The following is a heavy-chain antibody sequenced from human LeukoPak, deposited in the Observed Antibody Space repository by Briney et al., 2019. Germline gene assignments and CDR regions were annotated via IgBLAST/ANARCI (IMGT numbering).Heavy chain of an antibody. Sequence: PGRSLRLSCAASGFTFSSYGMHWVRQAPGKGLEWVAVILYDGINKYYADSVKGRFTISRDNSKNTLYLQMNSLGAEDTAVYYCAKVILGGYYDSSGYYEDYWGQGTLVTVSS. CDR1: GFTFSSYG. CDR2: ILYDGINK. V-gene: IGHV3-30*18. CDR3: AKVILGGYYDSSGYYEDY. D-gene: IGHD3-22*01. J-gene: IGHJ4*02.